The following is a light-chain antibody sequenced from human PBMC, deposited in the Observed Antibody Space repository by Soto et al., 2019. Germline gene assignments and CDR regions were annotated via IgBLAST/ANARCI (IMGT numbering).Light chain of an antibody. V-gene: IGLV8-61*01. CDR1: SGSVSTGYY. CDR2: STN. Sequence: QAVVTQEPSFSVSPGRTVTLTCGLTSGSVSTGYYPSWYQQTPGQAPRTLIYSTNTRSSGVPDRFSGSILGNKAALTITGAQADDAADYYCVLYMGNGIRVSGGGTQLTV. CDR3: VLYMGNGIRV. J-gene: IGLJ3*02.